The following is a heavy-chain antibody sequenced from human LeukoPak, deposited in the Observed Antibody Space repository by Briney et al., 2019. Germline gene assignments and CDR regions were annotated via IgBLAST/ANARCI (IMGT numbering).Heavy chain of an antibody. CDR1: GFTFSSYW. CDR2: IKQDGSEK. V-gene: IGHV3-7*01. D-gene: IGHD2-15*01. J-gene: IGHJ6*03. CDR3: ARARGFCSGGSCYSYRDYYYMDV. Sequence: GGSLRLSCAASGFTFSSYWMSWVRQAPGKGLEWVVNIKQDGSEKYYVDSVKGRFTISRDNAKNSLYPQMNSLRAEDTAVYYCARARGFCSGGSCYSYRDYYYMDVWGKGTTVTVSS.